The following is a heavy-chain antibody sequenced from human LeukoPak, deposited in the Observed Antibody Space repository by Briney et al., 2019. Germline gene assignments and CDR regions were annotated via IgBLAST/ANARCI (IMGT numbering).Heavy chain of an antibody. D-gene: IGHD6-13*01. CDR3: AREEAIAAGGTFFDY. CDR2: ISSSSKHM. CDR1: GFIFRTYS. J-gene: IGHJ4*02. V-gene: IGHV3-21*04. Sequence: GGSLRLSCAASGFIFRTYSMNWVRQAPGKGLEWVSSISSSSKHMYYADSVKGRFTIPRDKSKNTLHLQMNSLRAEDTAVYYCAREEAIAAGGTFFDYWGQGTLVTVSS.